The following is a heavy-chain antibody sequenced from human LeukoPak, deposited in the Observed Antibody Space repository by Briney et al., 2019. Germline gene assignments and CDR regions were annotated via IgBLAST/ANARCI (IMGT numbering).Heavy chain of an antibody. J-gene: IGHJ4*02. V-gene: IGHV4-34*01. D-gene: IGHD6-13*01. CDR3: ARGSLEYSSSWYGPRGYFDY. CDR1: GGSFSGYY. CDR2: INHSGST. Sequence: IPSATLSLTCAVYGGSFSGYYWSWIRQPPGKGLEWIGEINHSGSTNYNPSLKSRVTISVDTSKTQFSLKLSSVTAADTAVYYCARGSLEYSSSWYGPRGYFDYWGQGTLVTVSS.